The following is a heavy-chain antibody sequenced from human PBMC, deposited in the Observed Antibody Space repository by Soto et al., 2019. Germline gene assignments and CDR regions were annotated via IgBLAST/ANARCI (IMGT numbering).Heavy chain of an antibody. D-gene: IGHD3-10*01. Sequence: QVQLQESGPGLVKPSQTLSLTCTVSGGSISSGGDYWSWIRQHSGKGLEWIGYIYYSGSTYYNPSLKSRVTISVDTSKNQFSLKLSSVTAADTAVYYCAIVFGFGGMDVWGQGTTVTVSS. CDR3: AIVFGFGGMDV. CDR1: GGSISSGGDY. J-gene: IGHJ6*02. CDR2: IYYSGST. V-gene: IGHV4-31*03.